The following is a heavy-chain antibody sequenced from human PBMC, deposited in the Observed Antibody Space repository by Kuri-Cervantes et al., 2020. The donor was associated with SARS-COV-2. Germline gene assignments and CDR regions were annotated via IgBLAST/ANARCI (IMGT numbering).Heavy chain of an antibody. CDR2: ISAYNGNT. D-gene: IGHD6-13*01. CDR1: GYTFTSYG. Sequence: ASVKVSCKTSGYTFTSYGTTWVRQAPGQGLEWMGWISAYNGNTNYAQKLQGRVTMTTDTSTSTAYMELRSLRAEDTAVYYCARGGWGSSWPLPSYYYMDVWGKGTTVTVSS. CDR3: ARGGWGSSWPLPSYYYMDV. J-gene: IGHJ6*03. V-gene: IGHV1-18*01.